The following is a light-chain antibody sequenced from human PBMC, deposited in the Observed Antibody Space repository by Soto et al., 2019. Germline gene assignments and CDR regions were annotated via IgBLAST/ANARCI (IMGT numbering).Light chain of an antibody. Sequence: QSALTQPRSVSGSPGQSVTLSCTGTSSDVGGYHYVSWYQHHRGKAPKIIIYDVNKRPSGVPDRFSGSKSGNTASLTISGLQTEDGADYYCCSYAGSYTLVFGGGTKVTVL. J-gene: IGLJ2*01. CDR2: DVN. CDR3: CSYAGSYTLV. V-gene: IGLV2-11*01. CDR1: SSDVGGYHY.